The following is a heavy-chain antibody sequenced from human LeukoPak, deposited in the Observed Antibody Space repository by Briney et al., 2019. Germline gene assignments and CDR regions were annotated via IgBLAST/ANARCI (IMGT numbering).Heavy chain of an antibody. CDR1: GGSISSSSHY. CDR3: ARAGYSYGIISYFDS. J-gene: IGHJ4*02. D-gene: IGHD5-18*01. Sequence: SETLSLTCTVSGGSISSSSHYWGWIRQPPGKGLEWIGVSTYYNPSLKNRVTISRDTSKNQFSLKLSSVTAADTAIYYWARAGYSYGIISYFDSWGQGTLVTVSS. CDR2: VST. V-gene: IGHV4-39*01.